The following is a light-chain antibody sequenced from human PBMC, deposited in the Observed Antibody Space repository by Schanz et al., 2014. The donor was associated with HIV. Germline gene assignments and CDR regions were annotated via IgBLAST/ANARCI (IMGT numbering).Light chain of an antibody. CDR2: NND. J-gene: IGLJ3*02. CDR3: AAWDASLNGWV. Sequence: QSVLTQPPSAPVTPGQWVTISCSGGSSNIGTHIVNWYQHLPGAAPKLLIYNNDQRPSGVPDRFSGSKSGTSASLAISGVQAEDEADYYCAAWDASLNGWVFGGGTKLTVL. CDR1: SSNIGTHI. V-gene: IGLV1-44*01.